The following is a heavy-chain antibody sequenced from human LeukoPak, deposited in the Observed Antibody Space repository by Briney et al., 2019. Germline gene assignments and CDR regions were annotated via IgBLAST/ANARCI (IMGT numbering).Heavy chain of an antibody. CDR2: IYHSGSS. Sequence: SETLSLTCAVSGYAISSGYYWGWIRQPPGKGLEWIGTIYHSGSSYYNPSLKSRVTIAVDTSKNQFSLKLSSVTAADTAVYYCARAKGNKASWQVATGGTYYYYYMDVWGKGTTVTVSS. CDR3: ARAKGNKASWQVATGGTYYYYYMDV. J-gene: IGHJ6*03. CDR1: GYAISSGYY. V-gene: IGHV4-38-2*01. D-gene: IGHD1-14*01.